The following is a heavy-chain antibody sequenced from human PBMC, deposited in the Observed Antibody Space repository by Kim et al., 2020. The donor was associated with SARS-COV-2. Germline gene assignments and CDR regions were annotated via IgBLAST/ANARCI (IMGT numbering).Heavy chain of an antibody. D-gene: IGHD2-8*01. CDR3: RRGEGLIVPFDY. J-gene: IGHJ4*02. Sequence: GGSLRLSCVGSGFTFNIFWMTWVRQIPGKGLEWVASINQDENEKYYADSVKGRFTISRDNAKNSVYLQMNSLRDEDTAFYYCRRGEGLIVPFDYWGQGSLVTVSS. CDR1: GFTFNIFW. V-gene: IGHV3-7*01. CDR2: INQDENEK.